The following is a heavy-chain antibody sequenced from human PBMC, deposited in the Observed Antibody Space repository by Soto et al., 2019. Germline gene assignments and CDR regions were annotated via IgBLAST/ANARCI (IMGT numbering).Heavy chain of an antibody. CDR2: VSPYNGNT. V-gene: IGHV1-18*01. CDR1: GYTFTTYR. D-gene: IGHD1-1*01. CDR3: VRGGILEANRPYYYYGLDV. Sequence: DSVKVSCKAFGYTFTTYRLSWVRQAPGQGLEWMGWVSPYNGNTYYAPRLQGRVTMTTDTSTTTAYMSLRSLRSDDTAIYYCVRGGILEANRPYYYYGLDVWGQGTPVTVSS. J-gene: IGHJ6*02.